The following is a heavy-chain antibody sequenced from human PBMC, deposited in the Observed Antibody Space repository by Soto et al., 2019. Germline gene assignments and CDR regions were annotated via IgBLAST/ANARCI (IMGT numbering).Heavy chain of an antibody. V-gene: IGHV4-61*01. J-gene: IGHJ4*02. CDR2: VYYSGTT. CDR1: GGSVNNKTYY. CDR3: ARTTAVPNTLRSRYFFDF. Sequence: SETLSLPCSVPGGSVNNKTYYWRWIRQPPGKRLEWIGYVYYSGTTNYNSSLKSRVTISIDMSKDQFSLRLSYVTAADTALYYCARTTAVPNTLRSRYFFDFWGQGTLVTVSS. D-gene: IGHD3-9*01.